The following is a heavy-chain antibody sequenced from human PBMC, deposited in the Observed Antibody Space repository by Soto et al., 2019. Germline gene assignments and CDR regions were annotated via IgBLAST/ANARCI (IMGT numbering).Heavy chain of an antibody. CDR3: ARSGRGSTAMVTHYYYMDV. V-gene: IGHV3-21*01. CDR1: GFTFSSYS. D-gene: IGHD5-18*01. J-gene: IGHJ6*03. CDR2: ISSSSSCI. Sequence: EVQLVESGGGLVKPGGSLRLSCAASGFTFSSYSMNWVRQAPGKGLEWVSSISSSSSCIYYADSVKGRFTISRDNAKNSLYLQMNSLRAEDTAVYYCARSGRGSTAMVTHYYYMDVWGKGTTVTVSS.